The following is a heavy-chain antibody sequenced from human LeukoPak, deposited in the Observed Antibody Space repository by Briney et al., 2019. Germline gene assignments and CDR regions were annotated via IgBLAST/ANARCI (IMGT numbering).Heavy chain of an antibody. CDR1: GFTFSSYG. D-gene: IGHD2-8*01. Sequence: GGSLRLSCAASGFTFSSYGMHWVRQAPGKGLEWVAVISYDGSNKYYADSVKGRFTISRDNSKNTLYLQMNSLRAEDTAVYYCAKVGDHCTNGVCYYYYYYYMDVWGKGTTVTVSS. CDR3: AKVGDHCTNGVCYYYYYYYMDV. CDR2: ISYDGSNK. V-gene: IGHV3-30*18. J-gene: IGHJ6*03.